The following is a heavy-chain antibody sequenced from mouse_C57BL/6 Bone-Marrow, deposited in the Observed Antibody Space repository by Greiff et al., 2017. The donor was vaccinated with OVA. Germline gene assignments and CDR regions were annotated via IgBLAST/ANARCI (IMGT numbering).Heavy chain of an antibody. Sequence: VQLQQSGPVLVKPGASVKMSCKASGYTFTDYYMNWVKQSHGKSLEWIGVINPYNGGSSYNQKFKGKATLTVDKSSSTAYMELNSLTSEDSAVYYCARKYGSYSYYFDYWGQGTTLTVSS. CDR3: ARKYGSYSYYFDY. CDR2: INPYNGGS. V-gene: IGHV1-19*01. CDR1: GYTFTDYY. D-gene: IGHD1-1*02. J-gene: IGHJ2*01.